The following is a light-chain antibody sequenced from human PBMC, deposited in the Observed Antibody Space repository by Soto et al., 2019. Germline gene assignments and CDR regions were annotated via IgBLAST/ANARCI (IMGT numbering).Light chain of an antibody. CDR3: QQKNNWPPA. CDR2: GAS. J-gene: IGKJ1*01. CDR1: QSVSSS. V-gene: IGKV3-15*01. Sequence: ETVMTQSPATLSVSPGERGTLSCRASQSVSSSLAWYQQKPGQAPRLLVYGASTRATGVPARLSGSGSGTEFTLTNSSLQSEEVAVYHGQQKNNWPPAFGQGTKVEIK.